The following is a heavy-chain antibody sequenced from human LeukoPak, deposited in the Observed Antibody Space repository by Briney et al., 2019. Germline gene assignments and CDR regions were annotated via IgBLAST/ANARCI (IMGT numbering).Heavy chain of an antibody. Sequence: ASVKVSCKASGYTFSSYGISWVRQAPGQGLEWMGWISAYNGNTNYAQKAQGRITMTTDTSTSTAYMELRSLRSDDTAVYYCARDAGYCSSTSCYAGLDYWGQGTLVTVSS. CDR3: ARDAGYCSSTSCYAGLDY. D-gene: IGHD2-2*01. CDR1: GYTFSSYG. CDR2: ISAYNGNT. V-gene: IGHV1-18*01. J-gene: IGHJ4*02.